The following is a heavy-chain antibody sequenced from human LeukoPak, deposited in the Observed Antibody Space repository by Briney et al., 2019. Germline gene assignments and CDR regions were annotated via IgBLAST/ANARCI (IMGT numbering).Heavy chain of an antibody. CDR3: ARVAIGSWYFDL. Sequence: GASVKVSCKASGFTFTNYDINWVRQATGQGLEWMGWISTYNGNTNYAQKFQGRVTLTTDTSTSTAFMDLRSLRSDDTAVYHCARVAIGSWYFDLWGRGTLVTVSS. J-gene: IGHJ2*01. CDR1: GFTFTNYD. V-gene: IGHV1-18*01. CDR2: ISTYNGNT. D-gene: IGHD2-15*01.